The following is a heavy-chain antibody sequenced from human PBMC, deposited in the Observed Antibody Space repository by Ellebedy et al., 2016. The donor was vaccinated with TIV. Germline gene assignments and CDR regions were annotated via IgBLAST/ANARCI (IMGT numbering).Heavy chain of an antibody. CDR2: IRRHSYDSTP. V-gene: IGHV3-49*03. D-gene: IGHD2/OR15-2a*01. CDR3: TRAPEYDFIIDH. Sequence: GESLKISXIGSGFTFGDSGFSWFRQAPGKGLEWVGFIRRHSYDSTPQYGGSVSGGFTISRDDSKSIVFLQMNSLKSEDTAVYYCTRAPEYDFIIDHWGQGSLVTVSS. CDR1: GFTFGDSG. J-gene: IGHJ4*02.